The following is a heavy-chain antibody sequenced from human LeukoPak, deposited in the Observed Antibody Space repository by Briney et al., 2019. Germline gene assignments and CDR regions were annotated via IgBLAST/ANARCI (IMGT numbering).Heavy chain of an antibody. D-gene: IGHD2-15*01. J-gene: IGHJ6*02. CDR2: IYYSGST. Sequence: PSETLSLTCTVSGGSISSYYWSWIRQTPGKGLEWIGDIYYSGSTNYNPSLKSRVTISVDTSKNQFSLKLSSVTAADTAVYYCAREIRWCSGGSCYSKRQLYGMDVWGQGTTVTVSS. CDR1: GGSISSYY. V-gene: IGHV4-59*12. CDR3: AREIRWCSGGSCYSKRQLYGMDV.